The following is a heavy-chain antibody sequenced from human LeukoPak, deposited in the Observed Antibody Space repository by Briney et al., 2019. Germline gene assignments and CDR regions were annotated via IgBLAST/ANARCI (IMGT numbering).Heavy chain of an antibody. Sequence: SETLSLTCAVYGGSFSGYYWSWIRQPPGKGLEWIGEINHSGSTNYNPSLKSRVTISVDTSKNQFSLKLSSVTAADTDVYYCARVGITIFGLFDPWGQGTLVTVSS. D-gene: IGHD3-3*01. CDR3: ARVGITIFGLFDP. V-gene: IGHV4-34*01. J-gene: IGHJ5*02. CDR1: GGSFSGYY. CDR2: INHSGST.